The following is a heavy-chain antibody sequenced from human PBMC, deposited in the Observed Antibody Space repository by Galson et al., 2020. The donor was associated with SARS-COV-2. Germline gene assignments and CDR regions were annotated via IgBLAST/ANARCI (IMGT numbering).Heavy chain of an antibody. Sequence: GESLKISCAASGFTFANAWMNWVRQAPGKGLECVARIKSKVRGGAADYAAPAQGRFTISRDDSKNALYLQMDSLKIEDTAVYYCATSSATPGAFDIWGRGTMVTVSS. CDR3: ATSSATPGAFDI. J-gene: IGHJ3*02. CDR1: GFTFANAW. CDR2: IKSKVRGGAA. D-gene: IGHD7-27*01. V-gene: IGHV3-15*01.